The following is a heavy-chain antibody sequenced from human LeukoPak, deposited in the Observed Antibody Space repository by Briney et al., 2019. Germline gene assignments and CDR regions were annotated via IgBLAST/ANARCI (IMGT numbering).Heavy chain of an antibody. V-gene: IGHV3-30*03. Sequence: PGRSLRLSCAASGFTFSSYGMHWVRQAPGKGLEWVAVISYDGSNKYYADSVKGRFTISRDNSKNTLYLQMNSLRAEDTAVYYCARGPYGDYPYYFDYWGQGTLVTVSS. CDR3: ARGPYGDYPYYFDY. D-gene: IGHD4-17*01. CDR1: GFTFSSYG. CDR2: ISYDGSNK. J-gene: IGHJ4*02.